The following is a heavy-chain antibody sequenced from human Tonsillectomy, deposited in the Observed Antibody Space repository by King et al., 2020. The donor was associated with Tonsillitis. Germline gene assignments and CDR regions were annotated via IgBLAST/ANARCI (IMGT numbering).Heavy chain of an antibody. CDR3: ARDQGYSYGYYYYYGMDV. D-gene: IGHD5-18*01. V-gene: IGHV1-69*01. CDR2: IIPIFGTT. Sequence: VQLVESGAEVKKPGSSVKVSCKASGGTFSNYTITWVRQAPGQGLEWMGGIIPIFGTTNYAQKLQGRVTITADESTTTAYMELTSLRSEDTAVYYCARDQGYSYGYYYYYGMDVWAKGPRSPSP. CDR1: GGTFSNYT. J-gene: IGHJ6*02.